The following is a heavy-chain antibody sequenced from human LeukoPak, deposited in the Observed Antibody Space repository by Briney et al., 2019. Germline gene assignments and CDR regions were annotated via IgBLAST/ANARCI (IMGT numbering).Heavy chain of an antibody. CDR1: GYTFTGYY. V-gene: IGHV1-2*02. CDR3: ARGSSSWYRGNWFDP. Sequence: WASVKVSCKASGYTFTGYYMHWVRQAPGQGLEWMGWINPNSGGTNYAQKFQGRVTMTRDTSTSTAYMELSRLRSDDTAVYYCARGSSSWYRGNWFDPWGQGTLVTVSS. D-gene: IGHD6-13*01. CDR2: INPNSGGT. J-gene: IGHJ5*02.